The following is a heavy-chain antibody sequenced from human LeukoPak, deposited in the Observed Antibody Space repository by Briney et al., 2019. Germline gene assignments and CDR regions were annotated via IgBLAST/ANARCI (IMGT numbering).Heavy chain of an antibody. CDR2: INYSGST. CDR3: ARRGVGATTWVAFDI. J-gene: IGHJ3*02. CDR1: GGSLTRYH. Sequence: SETLSLTCTVSGGSLTRYHWGWIRQPPGKGLEWIGYINYSGSTNYSPSLESRVTISLDTSKNQFSLQLSSVTAADTAVYYCARRGVGATTWVAFDIRGQGTLVTVSS. D-gene: IGHD1-26*01. V-gene: IGHV4-59*08.